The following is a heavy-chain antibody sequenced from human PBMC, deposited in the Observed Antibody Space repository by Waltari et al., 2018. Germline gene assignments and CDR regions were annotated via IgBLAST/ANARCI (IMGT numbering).Heavy chain of an antibody. CDR3: ATPRGYSSSWYWDY. CDR2: IYSGGST. V-gene: IGHV3-23*03. Sequence: EVQLLESGGGLVQPGGSLRLSCAASGFTFSSYAMSWVRQAPGKGLEWVSVIYSGGSTYDADCVKGRFTISRDNSKNTLYLQMNSLRAEDTAVYYCATPRGYSSSWYWDYWGQGTLVTVSS. J-gene: IGHJ4*02. D-gene: IGHD6-13*01. CDR1: GFTFSSYA.